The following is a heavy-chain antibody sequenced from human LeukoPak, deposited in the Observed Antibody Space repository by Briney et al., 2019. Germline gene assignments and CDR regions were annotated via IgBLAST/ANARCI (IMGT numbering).Heavy chain of an antibody. CDR3: ARDRRQSGDGDV. CDR2: IYSGGST. J-gene: IGHJ6*02. Sequence: GGSLRLSCAASGFTVSSNYMSWVRQAPGKGLGWVSVIYSGGSTYYADSVKGRFTISRDNSKNTLYLQMNSLRAEDTAVYYCARDRRQSGDGDVWGQGTTVTVSS. CDR1: GFTVSSNY. D-gene: IGHD2-21*02. V-gene: IGHV3-53*01.